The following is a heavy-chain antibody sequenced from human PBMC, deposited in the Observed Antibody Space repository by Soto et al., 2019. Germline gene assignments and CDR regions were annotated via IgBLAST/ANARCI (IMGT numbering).Heavy chain of an antibody. V-gene: IGHV4-31*02. CDR3: ARGGPPNY. CDR1: GGSISSGGYY. J-gene: IGHJ4*02. Sequence: SETLSLTXTVSGGSISSGGYYWTWIRQHPGKGLEWIGYIYYSGRTYYKPSLKSRVTISVDTSKNQFSLKLYSVTAADTAVYYCARGGPPNYWGQGTLVTVSS. CDR2: IYYSGRT.